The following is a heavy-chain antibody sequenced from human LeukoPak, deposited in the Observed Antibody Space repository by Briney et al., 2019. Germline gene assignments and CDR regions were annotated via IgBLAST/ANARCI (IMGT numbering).Heavy chain of an antibody. V-gene: IGHV4-38-2*02. Sequence: SETLSLTCIVSGYSISSDCYWGWIRPPPGKGLEWIGSVYHTGSTYYNPSLKSRVTISADTSKNQFSLKLSSVTAADTAVYYCAREGSSSTYNWFDPWGQGTLVTVSS. D-gene: IGHD6-6*01. CDR2: VYHTGST. CDR1: GYSISSDCY. J-gene: IGHJ5*02. CDR3: AREGSSSTYNWFDP.